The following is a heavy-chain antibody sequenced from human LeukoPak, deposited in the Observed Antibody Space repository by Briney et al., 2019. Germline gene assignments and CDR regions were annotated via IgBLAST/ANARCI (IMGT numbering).Heavy chain of an antibody. CDR2: ISYDGSNK. V-gene: IGHV3-30*19. CDR3: ARGSYFDY. Sequence: GGSLRLSCAASGFTFSSYGMHWVRQAPGKGLEWVAVISYDGSNKYYADSVKGRFTISRDNSKNTLYLQMNSLRAEDTAVYYCARGSYFDYWGQGTLVTVSS. J-gene: IGHJ4*02. CDR1: GFTFSSYG.